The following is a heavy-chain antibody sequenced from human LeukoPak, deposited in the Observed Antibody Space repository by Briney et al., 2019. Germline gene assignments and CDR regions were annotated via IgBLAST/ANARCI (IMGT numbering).Heavy chain of an antibody. Sequence: SETLSLTCAVYGGSFSGYYWSWIRQPPGKGLEWIGEINHSGSTNYNPSLKSRVTISVDTSKNQFSLKLSSVTAVDTAVYYCARVSSSWYWFDPWGQGTLVTVSS. V-gene: IGHV4-34*01. CDR1: GGSFSGYY. CDR2: INHSGST. CDR3: ARVSSSWYWFDP. J-gene: IGHJ5*02. D-gene: IGHD6-13*01.